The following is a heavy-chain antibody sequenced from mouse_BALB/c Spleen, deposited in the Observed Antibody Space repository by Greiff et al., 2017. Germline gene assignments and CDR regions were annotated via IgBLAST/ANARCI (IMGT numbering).Heavy chain of an antibody. Sequence: EVQRVESGGGLVKPGGSLKLSCAASGFTFSSYAMSWVRQTPEKRLEWVASISSGGSTYYPDSVKGRFTISRDNARNILYLQMSSLRSEDTAMYYCARDNGNYYYAMDYWGQGTSVTVSS. CDR1: GFTFSSYA. CDR3: ARDNGNYYYAMDY. V-gene: IGHV5-6-5*01. J-gene: IGHJ4*01. CDR2: ISSGGST. D-gene: IGHD2-1*01.